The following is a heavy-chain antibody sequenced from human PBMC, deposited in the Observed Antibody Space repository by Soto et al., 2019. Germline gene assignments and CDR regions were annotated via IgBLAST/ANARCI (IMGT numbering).Heavy chain of an antibody. Sequence: GGSLRLSCAASGFTFSSYGMHWVRQAPGKGLEWVAVIWYDGSNKYYADSVKGRFTISRDNSKNTLYLQMNSLRVEDTAVYYCARATPLLWFGEPPDYWGQGTLVTVSS. CDR3: ARATPLLWFGEPPDY. J-gene: IGHJ4*02. CDR2: IWYDGSNK. D-gene: IGHD3-10*01. V-gene: IGHV3-33*01. CDR1: GFTFSSYG.